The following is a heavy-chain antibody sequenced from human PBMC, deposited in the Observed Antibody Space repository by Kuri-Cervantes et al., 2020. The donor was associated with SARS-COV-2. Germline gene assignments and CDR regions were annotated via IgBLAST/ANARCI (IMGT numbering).Heavy chain of an antibody. CDR3: ARDRGYGGLRYYFDY. V-gene: IGHV3-33*08. CDR2: IWYDGSNK. Sequence: GGSLRLSCAASGFTFSSYGMHWVRQAPGKGLEWAAVIWYDGSNKYYADSVKGRFTISRDNSKNTLYLQMNSLRAEDTAVYYCARDRGYGGLRYYFDYWGQGTLVTVSS. J-gene: IGHJ4*02. D-gene: IGHD5-12*01. CDR1: GFTFSSYG.